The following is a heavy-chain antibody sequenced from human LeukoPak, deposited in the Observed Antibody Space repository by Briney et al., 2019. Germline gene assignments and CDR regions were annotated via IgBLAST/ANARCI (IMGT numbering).Heavy chain of an antibody. V-gene: IGHV5-51*01. CDR2: IYPGDFDT. D-gene: IGHD5-24*01. Sequence: TGESLKISCKGFGYTFTSYWIAWVRQMPGKGLEWMGIIYPGDFDTRYSPSFQGHVNISADKAISTAYLQWSSLKASDTAMYYCARQRDGYIFNYWGQGTLVTVSS. CDR3: ARQRDGYIFNY. CDR1: GYTFTSYW. J-gene: IGHJ4*02.